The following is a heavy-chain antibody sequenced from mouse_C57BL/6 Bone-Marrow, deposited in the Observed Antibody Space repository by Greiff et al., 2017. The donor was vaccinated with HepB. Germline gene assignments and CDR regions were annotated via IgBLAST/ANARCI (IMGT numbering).Heavy chain of an antibody. D-gene: IGHD1-1*01. CDR2: INPSSGYT. CDR3: ARAPITTVVATDDY. Sequence: QVQLQQSGAELARPGASVKMSCKASGYTFTSYTMHWVKQRPGQGLEWIGYINPSSGYTKYNQKFKDKATLTADKSSSTAYMQLSSLTSEDSAVYYCARAPITTVVATDDYWGQGTTLTVSS. J-gene: IGHJ2*01. CDR1: GYTFTSYT. V-gene: IGHV1-4*01.